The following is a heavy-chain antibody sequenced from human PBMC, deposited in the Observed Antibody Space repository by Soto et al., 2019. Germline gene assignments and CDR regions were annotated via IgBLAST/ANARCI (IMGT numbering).Heavy chain of an antibody. J-gene: IGHJ4*02. CDR3: ARATSGYYYLFAY. Sequence: SETLSITCTVSGGSISSSSNYWGWIRQPLGKGLEWLGSIYYSGRTYYNPSLTSRVTISVDTSKNQFSLKLSSVTAADTAVYYCARATSGYYYLFAYSCQGTLVTGSS. CDR2: IYYSGRT. CDR1: GGSISSSSNY. V-gene: IGHV4-39*01. D-gene: IGHD3-22*01.